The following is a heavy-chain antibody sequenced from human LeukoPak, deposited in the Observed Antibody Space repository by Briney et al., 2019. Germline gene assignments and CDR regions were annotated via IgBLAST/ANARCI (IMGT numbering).Heavy chain of an antibody. Sequence: SGTLSLTCAVSGGSISSSNWWSWVRQPPGKGLEWIGEIYHSGSTNYNPSLKSRVTISVDKSKNQFSLKLSSVTAADTAVYYCARALRLGEFPPDYYYGMDVWGKGTTVTVSS. J-gene: IGHJ6*04. CDR3: ARALRLGEFPPDYYYGMDV. V-gene: IGHV4-4*02. D-gene: IGHD3-16*01. CDR1: GGSISSSNW. CDR2: IYHSGST.